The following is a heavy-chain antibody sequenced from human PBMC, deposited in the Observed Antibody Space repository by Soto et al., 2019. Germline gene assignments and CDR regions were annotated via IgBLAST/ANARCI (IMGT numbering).Heavy chain of an antibody. J-gene: IGHJ4*02. CDR1: GFTFSSYG. CDR3: ARYYDFWSGYFPDY. Sequence: SLRLSCAASGFTFSSYGMHWVRQAPGKGLEWVAAIWYDGSNKYYADSVKGRFTIFRDNSKNTLYLQMNSLRAEDTAEYYCARYYDFWSGYFPDYWGQGTLVTVSS. V-gene: IGHV3-33*01. D-gene: IGHD3-3*01. CDR2: IWYDGSNK.